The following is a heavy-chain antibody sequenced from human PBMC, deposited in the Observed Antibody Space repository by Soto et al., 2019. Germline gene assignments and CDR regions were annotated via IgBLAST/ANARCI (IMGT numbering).Heavy chain of an antibody. V-gene: IGHV3-21*02. CDR2: ISRSSTGI. J-gene: IGHJ6*02. D-gene: IGHD3-10*01. Sequence: EVQLVESGGGLIKPGGSRRLSCAASGFTFSRYSMSWVRQAPGKGLEWVSYISRSSTGIHYADSVKGRFTISRDDATNSMHLQMNSLRDGDTAVYYCARAVTWGLDVWGQGTTVSISS. CDR1: GFTFSRYS. CDR3: ARAVTWGLDV.